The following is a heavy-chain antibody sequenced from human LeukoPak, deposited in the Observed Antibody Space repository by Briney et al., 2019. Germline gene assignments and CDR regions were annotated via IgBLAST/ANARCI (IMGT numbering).Heavy chain of an antibody. D-gene: IGHD1-14*01. V-gene: IGHV3-7*01. J-gene: IGHJ5*02. CDR1: GFTFSDYW. Sequence: GGFLRLSCAVSGFTFSDYWMSWVRQAPGKGLEWVANIKQDGSEKHYVDSVKGRFTTSRDNAKNSLYLQMNSLRAEDTAVYYCARHTTLDPWGQGALVTVSS. CDR2: IKQDGSEK. CDR3: ARHTTLDP.